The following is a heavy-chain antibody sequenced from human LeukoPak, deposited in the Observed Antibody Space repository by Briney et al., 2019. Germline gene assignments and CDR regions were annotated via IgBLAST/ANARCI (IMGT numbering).Heavy chain of an antibody. CDR1: GGSISSHY. V-gene: IGHV4-59*08. Sequence: SETLSLTCTVSGGSISSHYWSWIRQPPGKGLEWIAYIYYTGTRNYNPSLKSRVTISVDTSKNQISLRLSSVTAADTAVYYCARQGIDAFDIWGQGTLVTVSS. J-gene: IGHJ3*02. CDR2: IYYTGTR. CDR3: ARQGIDAFDI.